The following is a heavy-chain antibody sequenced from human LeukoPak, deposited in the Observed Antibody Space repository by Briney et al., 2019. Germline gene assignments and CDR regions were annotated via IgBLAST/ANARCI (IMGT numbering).Heavy chain of an antibody. J-gene: IGHJ4*02. D-gene: IGHD6-13*01. Sequence: PSETLSLTCAVSGFSISSGYFWGWIRRPPGKGLEWIGTIHYPESTYYNPSLNSRLTISIDTSKNHFSLKLSSVTAADTALYYCARGRGRQVGTRWHPDTHHDYWGQGILVTASS. CDR1: GFSISSGYF. CDR2: IHYPEST. V-gene: IGHV4-38-2*01. CDR3: ARGRGRQVGTRWHPDTHHDY.